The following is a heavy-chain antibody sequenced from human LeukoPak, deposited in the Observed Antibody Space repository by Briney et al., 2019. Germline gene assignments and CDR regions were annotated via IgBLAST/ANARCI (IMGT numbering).Heavy chain of an antibody. CDR1: GIHFSSGL. V-gene: IGHV3-7*01. CDR3: ADLGSRD. J-gene: IGHJ4*02. D-gene: IGHD3-16*01. Sequence: GALRPSCATSGIHFSSGLMTWGRQAPRKGLEWVATIKDDGSDKYYVDSVKGRFTISRDNAKKSLWLQMNSLRVEDTAMYYCADLGSRDWGQGTLVTVSS. CDR2: IKDDGSDK.